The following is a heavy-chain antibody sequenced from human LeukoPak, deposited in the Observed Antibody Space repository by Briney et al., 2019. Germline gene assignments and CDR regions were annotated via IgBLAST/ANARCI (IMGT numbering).Heavy chain of an antibody. CDR1: GYSFTNYA. V-gene: IGHV1-2*02. CDR2: INPNSGGT. J-gene: IGHJ4*02. D-gene: IGHD3-16*01. CDR3: ARERGRGLGELPAEYYFDY. Sequence: GASVKVSCKASGYSFTNYAMNWVRQAPGQGLEWMGWINPNSGGTNYAQKFQGRVTMTRDTSISTAYMGLSRLRSDDTAVYYCARERGRGLGELPAEYYFDYWGQGTLVTVSS.